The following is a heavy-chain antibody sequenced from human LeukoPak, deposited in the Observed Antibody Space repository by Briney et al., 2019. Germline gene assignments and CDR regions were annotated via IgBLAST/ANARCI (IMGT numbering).Heavy chain of an antibody. D-gene: IGHD6-13*01. CDR3: ARGKSRSIPAAGNAFDI. V-gene: IGHV3-21*01. J-gene: IGHJ3*02. Sequence: GGSLRLSCAASGFTFSSYSMNWVRQAPGKGLEWVSSISSSSSYIYYADSVKGRFTISRDNAKNSLYLQMNSLRAEDTAVYYCARGKSRSIPAAGNAFDIWGQGTMVTVSS. CDR2: ISSSSSYI. CDR1: GFTFSSYS.